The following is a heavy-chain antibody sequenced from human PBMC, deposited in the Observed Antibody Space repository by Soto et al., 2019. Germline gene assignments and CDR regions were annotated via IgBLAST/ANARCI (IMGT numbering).Heavy chain of an antibody. CDR1: GGSSSSYY. V-gene: IGHV4-4*07. D-gene: IGHD3-22*01. CDR3: ARDGRTIVVANGGDAFDI. J-gene: IGHJ3*02. CDR2: IYTSGST. Sequence: KSSEALSLTCTVSGGSSSSYYWSWIRQPAGKGLEWIGRIYTSGSTNYNPSLKSRVTMSVDTSKNQFSLKLSSVTAADTAVYYCARDGRTIVVANGGDAFDIWGQGTMVTVSS.